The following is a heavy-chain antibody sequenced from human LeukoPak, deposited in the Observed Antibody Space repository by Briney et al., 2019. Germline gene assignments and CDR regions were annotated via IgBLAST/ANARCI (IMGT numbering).Heavy chain of an antibody. CDR2: ISSSSIYI. D-gene: IGHD5-18*01. CDR3: ARGGVYSYGNYFDY. Sequence: GGSLRLSCAASGFTFSNYRMNWVRQAPGKGLEWVSSISSSSIYIYYADSLKGRFTISRDNAKNSLYLQMNSLRAEDTAVYYCARGGVYSYGNYFDYWGQGTLVTVSS. V-gene: IGHV3-21*01. CDR1: GFTFSNYR. J-gene: IGHJ4*02.